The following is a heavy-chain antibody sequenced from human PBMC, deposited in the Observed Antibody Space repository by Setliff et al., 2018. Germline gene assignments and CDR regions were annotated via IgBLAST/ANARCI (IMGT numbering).Heavy chain of an antibody. D-gene: IGHD3-22*01. CDR1: GYTFTGYG. CDR2: ISPYTGNT. CDR3: ARDGKQYYYDSTGYYRNWFDP. V-gene: IGHV1-18*01. Sequence: ASVKVSCKASGYTFTGYGVSWVRQAPGQGLEWVGWISPYTGNTYYAPKFQGRVIMTTDTSTTTAYMQMSSLRAEDTAIYSCARDGKQYYYDSTGYYRNWFDPWGQGTRVTVSS. J-gene: IGHJ5*02.